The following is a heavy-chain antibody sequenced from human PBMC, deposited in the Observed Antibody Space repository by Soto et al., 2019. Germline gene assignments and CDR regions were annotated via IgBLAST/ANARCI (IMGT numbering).Heavy chain of an antibody. CDR3: ANQIQLQCYCMDI. V-gene: IGHV3-21*01. CDR1: GFTFSYYS. CDR2: ISKGGTYI. D-gene: IGHD1-1*01. Sequence: EVQLVESGGGLVKHGGSLRLSCAASGFTFSYYSMNWVRQAPGKGLEWVSCISKGGTYINYADSVKGRFTISRDNAKNSLFTQMNRLRAEGTAVNYLANQIQLQCYCMDIGGQGTTVTVSS. J-gene: IGHJ6*02.